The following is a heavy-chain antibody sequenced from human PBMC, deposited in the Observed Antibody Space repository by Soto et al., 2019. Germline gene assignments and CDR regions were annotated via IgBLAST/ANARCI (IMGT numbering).Heavy chain of an antibody. CDR1: GFTFSSYA. Sequence: PGGSLRLSCAASGFTFSSYAMSWVRQAPGKGLEWVSAISGSGGSTYYADSVKGRFTISRDNSKNTLYLQMNSLRAEDTAVYYCAKGPYYDFWSGPPGDAFDIWGQGTTVTVSS. D-gene: IGHD3-3*01. V-gene: IGHV3-23*01. CDR3: AKGPYYDFWSGPPGDAFDI. J-gene: IGHJ3*02. CDR2: ISGSGGST.